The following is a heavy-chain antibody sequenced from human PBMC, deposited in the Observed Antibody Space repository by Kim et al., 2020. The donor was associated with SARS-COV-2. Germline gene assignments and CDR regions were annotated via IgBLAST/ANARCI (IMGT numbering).Heavy chain of an antibody. V-gene: IGHV3-30*18. D-gene: IGHD5-18*01. Sequence: GGSLRLSCSASGFTFSTYGMHWVRQAPGKGLEWVAVISYDGSNKYYADSVKGRFTISRDNSKNTLYLQMNSLRAEDTAVYYCAKDRTIQRWFKYYYTMDVWGQGTTVTVSS. CDR2: ISYDGSNK. CDR3: AKDRTIQRWFKYYYTMDV. J-gene: IGHJ6*02. CDR1: GFTFSTYG.